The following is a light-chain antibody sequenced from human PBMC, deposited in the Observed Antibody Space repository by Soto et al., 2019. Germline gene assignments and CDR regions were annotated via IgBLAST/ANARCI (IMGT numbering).Light chain of an antibody. Sequence: DIVMTQSPDSLAVSLGERATINCKSNQSVLYSSNNKNYLAWYQQKPGQPPKLLIYWASTRESGVPDRFSGSGSGTDFTLTISSLQAEDVAVYYCQQYYSNPPMNTFGQGTKLEIK. V-gene: IGKV4-1*01. CDR3: QQYYSNPPMNT. J-gene: IGKJ2*01. CDR2: WAS. CDR1: QSVLYSSNNKNY.